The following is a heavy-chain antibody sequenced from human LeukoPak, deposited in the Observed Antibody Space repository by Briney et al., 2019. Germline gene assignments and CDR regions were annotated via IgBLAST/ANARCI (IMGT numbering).Heavy chain of an antibody. D-gene: IGHD6-13*01. V-gene: IGHV1-2*02. CDR2: INPNSGGT. J-gene: IGHJ5*02. CDR1: GYTFTGYY. CDR3: ARMHPYSSSRQGPFDP. Sequence: ASVKVSCKASGYTFTGYYIHWVRQAPGQELEWMGWINPNSGGTNYAQKFQGRVTMTRDTSISTAYMELSRLRSDDTAVYYCARMHPYSSSRQGPFDPWGQGTLVTVSS.